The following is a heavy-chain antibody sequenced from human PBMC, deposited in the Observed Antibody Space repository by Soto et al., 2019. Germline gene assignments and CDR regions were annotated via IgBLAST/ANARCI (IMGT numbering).Heavy chain of an antibody. CDR1: GYSTSSGYY. CDR2: IYHSGST. CDR3: AVGYCSGGSCYENFDY. Sequence: PLETLSLTCAVSGYSTSSGYYWGWIRQPPGKGLEWIGSIYHSGSTYYNPSLKSRVTISVDTSKNQFSLKLSSVTAADTAVYYCAVGYCSGGSCYENFDYWGQGTLVTVSS. V-gene: IGHV4-38-2*01. J-gene: IGHJ4*02. D-gene: IGHD2-15*01.